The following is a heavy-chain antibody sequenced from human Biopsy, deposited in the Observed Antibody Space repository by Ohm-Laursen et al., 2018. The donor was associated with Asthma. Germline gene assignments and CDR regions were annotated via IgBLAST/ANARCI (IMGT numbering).Heavy chain of an antibody. V-gene: IGHV4-31*01. D-gene: IGHD5-18*01. CDR3: ARNLPGYTYGPFED. CDR1: GASITTSPSY. J-gene: IGHJ4*02. Sequence: SETLSLTCPVSGASITTSPSYWSWLRLLPGKGLEWIGCIYYSGETFFNPSLKNPLFMSLDSSKNQFSLKMTSVTVADTAVYLCARNLPGYTYGPFEDWGQGTLVTVSS. CDR2: IYYSGET.